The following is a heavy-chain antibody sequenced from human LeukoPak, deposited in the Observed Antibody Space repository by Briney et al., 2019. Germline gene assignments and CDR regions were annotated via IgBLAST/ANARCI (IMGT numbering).Heavy chain of an antibody. V-gene: IGHV4-39*01. CDR3: ARLYNWNYGFYFDY. CDR1: GGSISSSNYY. J-gene: IGHJ4*02. CDR2: IYYSGST. D-gene: IGHD1-7*01. Sequence: KPLETLSLTCTVSGGSISSSNYYWGWIRQPPGKGLEWIGSIYYSGSTYYNPSLKSRVTISVDTSKNQFSLKLSSVTAADTAVYYCARLYNWNYGFYFDYWGQGTLVTVSS.